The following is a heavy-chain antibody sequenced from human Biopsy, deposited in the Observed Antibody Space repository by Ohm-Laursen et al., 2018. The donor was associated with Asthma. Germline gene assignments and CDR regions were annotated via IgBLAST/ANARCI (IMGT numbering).Heavy chain of an antibody. Sequence: SETLSLTCTVSGDAMSTSGSYWGWIRQSPGKGLEWIGSIYYSGRTYYNPSLENRVTISADTSKNHFSLKVTSVTAADTAVYYCARAVSSSSYWYFDLWGRGDLVTVSS. V-gene: IGHV4-39*02. J-gene: IGHJ2*01. CDR2: IYYSGRT. CDR1: GDAMSTSGSY. CDR3: ARAVSSSSYWYFDL. D-gene: IGHD6-6*01.